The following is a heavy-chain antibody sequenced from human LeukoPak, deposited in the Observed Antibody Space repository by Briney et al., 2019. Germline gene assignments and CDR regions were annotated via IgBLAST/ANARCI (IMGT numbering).Heavy chain of an antibody. CDR1: GRSLSSSSHY. V-gene: IGHV4-39*01. CDR2: VYYSGST. CDR3: ARRNKTPRGAFDI. Sequence: PSETLSLTCTVSGRSLSSSSHYWDWIRQPPGRGLEWIGSVYYSGSTYYNPSLKSRVTISVDTSKNQFSLKLSSVTAADTAVYYCARRNKTPRGAFDIWGQGTMVTVSS. D-gene: IGHD2-15*01. J-gene: IGHJ3*02.